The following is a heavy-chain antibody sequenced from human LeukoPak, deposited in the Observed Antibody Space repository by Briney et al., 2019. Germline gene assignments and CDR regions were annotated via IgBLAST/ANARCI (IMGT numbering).Heavy chain of an antibody. CDR2: INPNSGGT. J-gene: IGHJ5*02. CDR1: GYTFTGYY. D-gene: IGHD2-2*02. Sequence: VASVKVSCKASGYTFTGYYMHWVRQAPGQGLEWMGRINPNSGGTNYAQKFQGRVTMTRDTSISAAYMELSRLRSDDTAVYYCAREGKYQLLYDCFDPWGQGTLVTVSS. CDR3: AREGKYQLLYDCFDP. V-gene: IGHV1-2*06.